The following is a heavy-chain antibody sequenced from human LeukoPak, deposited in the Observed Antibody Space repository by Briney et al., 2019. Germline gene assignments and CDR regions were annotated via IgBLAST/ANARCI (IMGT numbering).Heavy chain of an antibody. D-gene: IGHD5-24*01. Sequence: GASVKVSCKASGGTFSSYAISWVRQAPGQGLEWMGGIIPIFGTANYAQKFQGRVTITMDESTSTAYMELSSLRSEDTAVYYCARAGMATMVGTGPWGQGTLVTVSS. V-gene: IGHV1-69*05. CDR3: ARAGMATMVGTGP. J-gene: IGHJ4*02. CDR1: GGTFSSYA. CDR2: IIPIFGTA.